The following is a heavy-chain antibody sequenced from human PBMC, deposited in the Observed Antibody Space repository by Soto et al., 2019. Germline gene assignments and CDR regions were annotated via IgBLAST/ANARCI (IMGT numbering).Heavy chain of an antibody. CDR1: GFTFSSYS. D-gene: IGHD6-19*01. J-gene: IGHJ4*02. Sequence: EVQLVESGGGLVKPGGSLRLSCAASGFTFSSYSMNWVRQAPGKGLEWVSSISSSSSYIYYADSVKGRFTIAKDNAKNSLYLQMNSLSAEDTAVYYCARDAGAGTREYDYWGQGTLVTVSS. CDR3: ARDAGAGTREYDY. CDR2: ISSSSSYI. V-gene: IGHV3-21*01.